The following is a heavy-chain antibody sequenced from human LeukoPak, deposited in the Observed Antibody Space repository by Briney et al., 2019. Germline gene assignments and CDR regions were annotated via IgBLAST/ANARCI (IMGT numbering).Heavy chain of an antibody. Sequence: SETLSLTCTVSGGSISSGGYYWSWIRQHPGKGLEWIGYIYYSGSTYYNPSLKSRVTISVDTSKNQFSLKLSSVTAADTAVYYCARVDYLDAFDIWGQGTMVTVSS. J-gene: IGHJ3*02. D-gene: IGHD3/OR15-3a*01. CDR3: ARVDYLDAFDI. CDR1: GGSISSGGYY. V-gene: IGHV4-31*03. CDR2: IYYSGST.